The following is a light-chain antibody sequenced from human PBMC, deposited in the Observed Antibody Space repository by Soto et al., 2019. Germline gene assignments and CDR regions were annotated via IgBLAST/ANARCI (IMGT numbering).Light chain of an antibody. J-gene: IGLJ3*02. CDR1: SSNIGSNY. V-gene: IGLV1-47*02. Sequence: QAVVTQPPSASGTPGQRVTISCSGSSSNIGSNYVYWYQQLPGTAPKLLIYSNNQRTSGFPDRFSGSTSGTSASLAISGLRSEDEADYYCAAWDYSLSGWVFGGGTKLTVL. CDR3: AAWDYSLSGWV. CDR2: SNN.